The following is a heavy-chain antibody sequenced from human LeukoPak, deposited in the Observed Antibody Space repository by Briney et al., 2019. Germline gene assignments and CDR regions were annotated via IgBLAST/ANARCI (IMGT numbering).Heavy chain of an antibody. J-gene: IGHJ4*02. V-gene: IGHV4-34*01. CDR2: INHSGST. Sequence: PSETLSLTCAVYGGSFSGYYWSWIRQPPGKGLEWIGEINHSGSTNYNPSLKSRVTISVDTSKNQFSLKLSSVTAADTAVYYCARGGRDRYNFYGFYYWGQGTLVTVSS. CDR3: ARGGRDRYNFYGFYY. D-gene: IGHD5-24*01. CDR1: GGSFSGYY.